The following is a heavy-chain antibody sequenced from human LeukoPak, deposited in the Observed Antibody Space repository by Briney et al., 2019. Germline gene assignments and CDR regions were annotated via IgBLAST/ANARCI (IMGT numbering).Heavy chain of an antibody. CDR1: GFTFSSYA. Sequence: QPGRSLRLSCAASGFTFSSYAMHWVRQAPGKGLEWVAVISYDGSNKYYADSVKGRFTISRDNSKNTLYLQMNSLRAEDTAVYYCARDPAGIAVAGGQLSRWGQRTLVTVSS. D-gene: IGHD6-19*01. J-gene: IGHJ4*02. V-gene: IGHV3-30*04. CDR3: ARDPAGIAVAGGQLSR. CDR2: ISYDGSNK.